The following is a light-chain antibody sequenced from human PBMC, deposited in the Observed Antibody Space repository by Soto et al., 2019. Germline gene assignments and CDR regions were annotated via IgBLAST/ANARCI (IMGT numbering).Light chain of an antibody. J-gene: IGLJ2*01. CDR3: CSYPGSPYVV. Sequence: QSALTQPASVSGSPGQSITISCTGTSSDVGSYNLVSWYQQHPGKAPKLMIYEVSKRPSGVSNRFSGSKSGNTASLTISGLQAEDEADYYCCSYPGSPYVVFGGGTKLTVL. V-gene: IGLV2-23*02. CDR1: SSDVGSYNL. CDR2: EVS.